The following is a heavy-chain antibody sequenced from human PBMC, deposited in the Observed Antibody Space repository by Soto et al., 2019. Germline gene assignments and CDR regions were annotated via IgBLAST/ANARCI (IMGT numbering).Heavy chain of an antibody. V-gene: IGHV1-18*01. D-gene: IGHD3-9*01. CDR1: GYTFTSYG. Sequence: ASVKVSCKASGYTFTSYGISWVRQAPEQGLEWMGWISAYNGNTNYAQKLQGRVTMTTDTSTSTAYMELRSLRSDDTAVYYCARGDYDILTGYYQTPFDYWGQGTLVTVSS. CDR2: ISAYNGNT. CDR3: ARGDYDILTGYYQTPFDY. J-gene: IGHJ4*02.